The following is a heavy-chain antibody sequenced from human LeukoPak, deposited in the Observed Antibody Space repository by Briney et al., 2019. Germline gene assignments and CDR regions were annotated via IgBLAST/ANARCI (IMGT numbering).Heavy chain of an antibody. CDR1: GGSISSYY. D-gene: IGHD6-19*01. Sequence: SETLSLTCTVSGGSISSYYWSWIRQPPGKGLEWIGYFYYSGSTNYNPSLKSRVTISVDTSKNQFSLKLSSVTAADTAVYYCARVRAVAGTPPPFDYYYYGMDVWGQGTTVTVSS. J-gene: IGHJ6*02. V-gene: IGHV4-59*01. CDR3: ARVRAVAGTPPPFDYYYYGMDV. CDR2: FYYSGST.